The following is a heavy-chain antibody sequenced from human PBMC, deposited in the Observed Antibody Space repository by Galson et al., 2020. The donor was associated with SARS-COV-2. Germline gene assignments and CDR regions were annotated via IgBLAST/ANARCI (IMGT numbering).Heavy chain of an antibody. CDR1: GGSFSGYY. CDR2: INHSGST. Sequence: SETLSLTCAVYGGSFSGYYWSWIRQPPGKGLEWIGEINHSGSTNYNPSLKSRVTISVDTSKNQFSLKLSSVTAADTAVYYCARAYTAMVADGYYYYGMDVWGQGTTVTISS. V-gene: IGHV4-34*01. CDR3: ARAYTAMVADGYYYYGMDV. D-gene: IGHD5-18*01. J-gene: IGHJ6*02.